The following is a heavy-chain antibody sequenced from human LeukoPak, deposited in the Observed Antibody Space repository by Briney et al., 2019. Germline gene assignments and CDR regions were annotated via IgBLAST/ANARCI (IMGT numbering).Heavy chain of an antibody. Sequence: ASVKVSCKASGYTFTGYYMHWVRQAPGQGLEWMGWINPNSGGTNYAQKFQGRVTMTRDTSISTAYMELGRLRSDDTAVYYCARDKGIAGSNWFDPWGQGTLVTVSS. J-gene: IGHJ5*02. CDR2: INPNSGGT. V-gene: IGHV1-2*02. CDR1: GYTFTGYY. D-gene: IGHD6-13*01. CDR3: ARDKGIAGSNWFDP.